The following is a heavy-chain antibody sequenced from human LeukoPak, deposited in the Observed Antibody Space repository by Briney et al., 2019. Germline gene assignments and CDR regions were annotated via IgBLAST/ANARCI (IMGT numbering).Heavy chain of an antibody. CDR2: INHSGST. V-gene: IGHV4-34*01. Sequence: PSETLSLTCAVYGGSFSGYYWSWIRQPPGKGLEWIGEINHSGSTNYNPSLKSRVTISVDTSKNQFSLKLSSVTAADTAVYYCARASSELRFDYWGQGTLVTVSS. J-gene: IGHJ4*02. CDR1: GGSFSGYY. D-gene: IGHD1-7*01. CDR3: ARASSELRFDY.